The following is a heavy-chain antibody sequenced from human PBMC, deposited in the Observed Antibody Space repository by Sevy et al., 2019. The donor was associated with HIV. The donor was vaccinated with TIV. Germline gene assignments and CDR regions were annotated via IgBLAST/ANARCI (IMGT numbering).Heavy chain of an antibody. V-gene: IGHV3-30-3*01. CDR2: ISYDGSNK. CDR1: GFTFSSYA. Sequence: GGSLRLSCAASGFTFSSYAMHWVRQAPGKGLEWVAVISYDGSNKYYADSVKGRFTISRDNSKNTLYLQMNSLRAEDTAVYYCARGLGTTIFGVGFDYWGQGTLVTVSS. D-gene: IGHD3-3*01. J-gene: IGHJ4*02. CDR3: ARGLGTTIFGVGFDY.